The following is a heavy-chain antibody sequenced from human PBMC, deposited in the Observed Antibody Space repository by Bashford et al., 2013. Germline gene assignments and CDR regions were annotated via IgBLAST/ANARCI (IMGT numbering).Heavy chain of an antibody. CDR3: VHRKVIASRSFYFDY. D-gene: IGHD2-21*01. Sequence: GPTLGETPHQTLTLTCTFSGFSLSTNGVRVGCSVSPRKALEWLALIYWDDDKQYSPSLKSRLTITKDTSKNQVVLTLTNMDPVDTATYYCVHRKVIASRSFYFDYWAREPWSPSPQ. V-gene: IGHV2-5*02. J-gene: IGHJ4*02. CDR2: IYWDDDK. CDR1: GFSLSTNGVR.